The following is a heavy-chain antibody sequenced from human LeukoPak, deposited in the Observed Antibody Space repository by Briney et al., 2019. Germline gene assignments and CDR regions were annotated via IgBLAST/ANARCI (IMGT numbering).Heavy chain of an antibody. CDR2: INQDGSEK. J-gene: IGHJ5*02. V-gene: IGHV3-7*01. CDR1: GSTFSSYW. D-gene: IGHD1-26*01. Sequence: GGSPRLSCATSGSTFSSYWMSWVRQAPGKGLEWVAYINQDGSEKNYADSVKGRFTVSRDNAKNSLFLEMNSLRVEDTFMYYCTRDHRGRPWEWFDPWGQGTLVTVSS. CDR3: TRDHRGRPWEWFDP.